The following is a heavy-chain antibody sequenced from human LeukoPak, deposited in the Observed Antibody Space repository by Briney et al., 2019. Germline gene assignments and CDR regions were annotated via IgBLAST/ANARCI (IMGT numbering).Heavy chain of an antibody. CDR1: GFTFSSYW. Sequence: GGSLRLSCAASGFTFSSYWMNWVRQAPGKGLEWVANIKQDGSEKYYVDSVKGRFTISRDNAKNSLYLQMNSLRAEDTAVYYCARARAVAGYYXYGMDVWGQGTTVTVSS. CDR2: IKQDGSEK. CDR3: ARARAVAGYYXYGMDV. D-gene: IGHD6-19*01. J-gene: IGHJ6*02. V-gene: IGHV3-7*01.